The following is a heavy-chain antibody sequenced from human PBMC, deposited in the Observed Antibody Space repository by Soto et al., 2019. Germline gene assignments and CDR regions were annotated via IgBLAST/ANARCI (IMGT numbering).Heavy chain of an antibody. CDR3: AKGLAYCGGDCYSHFDL. CDR1: GCTFSSYG. J-gene: IGHJ2*01. D-gene: IGHD2-21*02. V-gene: IGHV3-30*18. Sequence: GGSLRLSCAASGCTFSSYGIHWVRQAPGKGLEWVAVISYDGSNKYYADSVKGRFTISRDNSKNTLYLQMNSLRAEDTAVYYCAKGLAYCGGDCYSHFDLWGRGTLVTVSA. CDR2: ISYDGSNK.